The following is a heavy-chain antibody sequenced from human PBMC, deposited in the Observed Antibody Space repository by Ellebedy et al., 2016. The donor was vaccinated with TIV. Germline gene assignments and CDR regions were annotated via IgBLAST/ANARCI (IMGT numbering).Heavy chain of an antibody. CDR1: GFSLSSYW. Sequence: GESLKISXAASGFSLSSYWMHWVRQAPGKGLEWLSHISSNGAIIHYADSVKGRLTISRDIAKNSLFLQMNGLRADDTAVYYCARAISSGWRLDSWGQGTLVTVSS. CDR2: ISSNGAII. V-gene: IGHV3-48*04. CDR3: ARAISSGWRLDS. D-gene: IGHD3-22*01. J-gene: IGHJ4*02.